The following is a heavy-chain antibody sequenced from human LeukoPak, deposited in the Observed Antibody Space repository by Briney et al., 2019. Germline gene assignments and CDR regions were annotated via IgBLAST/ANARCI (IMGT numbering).Heavy chain of an antibody. V-gene: IGHV3-49*01. CDR3: ARRAGGYSHPYDY. CDR2: IRSKAYGGTT. CDR1: GFTFGDYA. D-gene: IGHD4-23*01. Sequence: GGSLRLSCTASGFTFGDYAMSWFRQAPGKGLEWVGFIRSKAYGGTTEYAASVKGRFTISRDGSKSIAYLQMNSLKTEDTAVYYCARRAGGYSHPYDYWGQGILVTVSS. J-gene: IGHJ4*02.